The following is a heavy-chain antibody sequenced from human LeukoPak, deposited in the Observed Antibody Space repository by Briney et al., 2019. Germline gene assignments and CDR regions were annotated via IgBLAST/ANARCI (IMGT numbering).Heavy chain of an antibody. J-gene: IGHJ3*02. CDR1: GYSFTSYW. V-gene: IGHV5-51*01. CDR3: ARPAYYYDSSGSTGAFDI. D-gene: IGHD3-22*01. CDR2: IYPGDSDT. Sequence: GESLKISCKGSGYSFTSYWIGWVRQMPGKGLEWMGIIYPGDSDTRYSPSFQGQVTISADESISTAYLQWSSLKASDTAMYYCARPAYYYDSSGSTGAFDIWGQGTMVTVSS.